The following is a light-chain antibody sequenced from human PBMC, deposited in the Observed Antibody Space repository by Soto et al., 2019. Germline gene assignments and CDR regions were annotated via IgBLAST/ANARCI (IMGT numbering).Light chain of an antibody. V-gene: IGKV3-15*01. Sequence: EIVITQSPTTLSVSPGERAPLSCRASQSVSSNLAWYQQKPGQAPRLLIYGASTRATGIPARFSGSGSGTEFTLTISSLQSEDFAVYYCKQYKEWPPFTFGQGTRLEIK. CDR2: GAS. CDR1: QSVSSN. J-gene: IGKJ5*01. CDR3: KQYKEWPPFT.